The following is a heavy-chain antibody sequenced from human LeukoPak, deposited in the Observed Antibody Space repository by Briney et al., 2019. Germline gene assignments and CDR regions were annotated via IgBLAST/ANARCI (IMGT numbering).Heavy chain of an antibody. Sequence: PGRSLKLSCAASGLTFSGSAIHWVRQASGKGLEWVGRIRSKENTYATSYAASVKGRFTISRDDSKKTAYLQMNSLKTEDTAVYYCTTTYYYDSSGYTLDYWGQGTLVTVSS. CDR2: IRSKENTYAT. CDR1: GLTFSGSA. CDR3: TTTYYYDSSGYTLDY. D-gene: IGHD3-22*01. J-gene: IGHJ4*02. V-gene: IGHV3-73*01.